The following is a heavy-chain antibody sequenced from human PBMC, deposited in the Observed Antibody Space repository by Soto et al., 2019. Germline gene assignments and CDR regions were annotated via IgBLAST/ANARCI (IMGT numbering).Heavy chain of an antibody. CDR2: TSGSGGST. V-gene: IGHV3-23*01. Sequence: GRSLRLSCASSGFTFSSYSMILIRPAPGKGLEWVSATSGSGGSTYYADSVKGRFTISRDNSKNTLYLQMNSLRAEDTAVYYCAKDEWELLSIFDLLVQGTLVTVSS. CDR3: AKDEWELLSIFDL. CDR1: GFTFSSYS. J-gene: IGHJ4*02. D-gene: IGHD1-26*01.